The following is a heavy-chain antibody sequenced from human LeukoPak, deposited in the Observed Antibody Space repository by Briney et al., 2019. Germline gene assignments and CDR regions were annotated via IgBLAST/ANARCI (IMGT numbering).Heavy chain of an antibody. CDR2: ISYDGSNK. V-gene: IGHV3-30*18. Sequence: GGSLRLSCAASEFTFSSYGMHWVRQAPGKGLEWVAVISYDGSNKYYADSVKGRFTISRDNSKNTLYLQMNSLRAEDTAVYYCAKDDPGYYYGMDVWGQGTTVTVSS. CDR3: AKDDPGYYYGMDV. CDR1: EFTFSSYG. D-gene: IGHD1-14*01. J-gene: IGHJ6*02.